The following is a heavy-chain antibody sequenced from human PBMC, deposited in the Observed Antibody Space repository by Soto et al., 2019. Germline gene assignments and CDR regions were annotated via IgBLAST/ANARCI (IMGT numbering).Heavy chain of an antibody. CDR2: IYYSGST. D-gene: IGHD3-10*01. V-gene: IGHV4-39*01. J-gene: IGHJ6*02. CDR3: DSMRGGPNYYYYYGMDV. CDR1: GGSISSSSYY. Sequence: SETLSLTCTVSGGSISSSSYYWGWIRQPPGRGLEWIGSIYYSGSTYYNPSLKSRVTISVDTSKNQFSLKLSSVTAADTAVYYCDSMRGGPNYYYYYGMDVWGQGTTVTVSS.